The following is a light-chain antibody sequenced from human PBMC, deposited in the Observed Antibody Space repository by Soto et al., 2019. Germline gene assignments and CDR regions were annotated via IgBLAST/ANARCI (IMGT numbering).Light chain of an antibody. J-gene: IGKJ4*01. Sequence: EIVMTQSPATLSVSPGERATVSCRASQSVSSNLAWYQQKSGQAPRLLIYDTSTRATGIPARFSGSGSGTEFTLTISSLQSEDSAVYYCQQYNNWPPLTFGGGTKVEIK. CDR1: QSVSSN. CDR3: QQYNNWPPLT. CDR2: DTS. V-gene: IGKV3-15*01.